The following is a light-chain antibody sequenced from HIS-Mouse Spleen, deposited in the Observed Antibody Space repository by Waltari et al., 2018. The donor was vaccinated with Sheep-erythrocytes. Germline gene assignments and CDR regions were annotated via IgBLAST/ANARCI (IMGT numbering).Light chain of an antibody. V-gene: IGLV3-25*03. CDR2: KDS. J-gene: IGLJ3*02. Sequence: SYELTQPPSVSVSPGQTARLTCSVDALPKQYAYLYQQKPGQAPVLVIYKDSERPSGIPERFSGSSSGTTVTLTISGVQAEDEADYYCQSADSSGTYWVFGGGTKLTVL. CDR3: QSADSSGTYWV. CDR1: ALPKQY.